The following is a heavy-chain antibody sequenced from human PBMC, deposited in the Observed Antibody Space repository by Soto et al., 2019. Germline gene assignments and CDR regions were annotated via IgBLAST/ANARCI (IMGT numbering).Heavy chain of an antibody. CDR1: GYTFTSYG. Sequence: QVQLVQSGAEVKKPGASVKVSCKASGYTFTSYGISWVRQAPGQGLEWMGWISAYNGNTNYAQKLQGRVTMTTDASTSTAYLELRSLRSDDTAVYYCARDQRAYYYDSSGPKLASDYWGQGTLVTVSS. D-gene: IGHD3-22*01. V-gene: IGHV1-18*01. CDR3: ARDQRAYYYDSSGPKLASDY. J-gene: IGHJ4*02. CDR2: ISAYNGNT.